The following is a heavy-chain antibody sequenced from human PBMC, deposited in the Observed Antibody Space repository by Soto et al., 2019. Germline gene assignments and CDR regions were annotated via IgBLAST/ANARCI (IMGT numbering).Heavy chain of an antibody. J-gene: IGHJ1*01. CDR2: IKVRGGST. Sequence: EVQLLESGGGLVQPGGSLRLSCAASGFTFSDYAMSWVRQAPGKGLEWLSAIKVRGGSTYYADSVKGRFTISTDNSQNTLYLQMNILRAEDTSVYYCAKGLYYYDSGTYCCEYFQHWGQGTLVTVSS. V-gene: IGHV3-23*01. CDR3: AKGLYYYDSGTYCCEYFQH. CDR1: GFTFSDYA. D-gene: IGHD3-22*01.